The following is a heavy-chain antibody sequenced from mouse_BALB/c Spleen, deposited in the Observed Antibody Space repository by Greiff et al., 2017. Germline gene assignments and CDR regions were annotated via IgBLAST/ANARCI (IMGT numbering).Heavy chain of an antibody. Sequence: EVKLMESGPSLVKPSQTLSLTCSVTGDSITSGYWNWIRKFPGNKLEYMGYISYSGSTYYNPSLKSRISITRDTSKNQYYLQLNSVTTEDTATYYCARYKRVKNYYAMDYWGQGTSVTVSS. D-gene: IGHD2-2*01. J-gene: IGHJ4*01. CDR3: ARYKRVKNYYAMDY. CDR2: ISYSGST. V-gene: IGHV3-8*02. CDR1: GDSITSGY.